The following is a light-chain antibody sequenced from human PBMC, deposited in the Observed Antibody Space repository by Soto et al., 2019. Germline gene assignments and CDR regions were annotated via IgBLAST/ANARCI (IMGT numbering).Light chain of an antibody. CDR1: QSVSSN. CDR2: GAS. Sequence: EIVMTQSPATLSVSPGERATLSFRASQSVSSNLAWYQQKPGQAPRLLIYGASTRATGIPARFSGSGSGTDFTLTVTRLEPEDSAVYYCQQYESSPLTFGGGTKVDIK. V-gene: IGKV3-15*01. J-gene: IGKJ4*01. CDR3: QQYESSPLT.